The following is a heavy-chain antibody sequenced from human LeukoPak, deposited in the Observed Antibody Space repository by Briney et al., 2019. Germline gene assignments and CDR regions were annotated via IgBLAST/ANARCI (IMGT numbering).Heavy chain of an antibody. CDR2: IKQDGSEK. CDR1: GFTFTTYW. V-gene: IGHV3-7*03. CDR3: AKGEFGGYSRVFFDH. J-gene: IGHJ4*02. Sequence: GGSLRLSCAASGFTFTTYWMGWVRQAPGKGLEWVASIKQDGSEKYYVDSVKGRFTISRDNSENTLYLQMNSLRAEDTAVYYCAKGEFGGYSRVFFDHWGQGTLVTVSS. D-gene: IGHD1-26*01.